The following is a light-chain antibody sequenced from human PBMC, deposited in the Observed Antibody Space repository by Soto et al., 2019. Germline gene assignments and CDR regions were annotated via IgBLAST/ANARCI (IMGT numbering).Light chain of an antibody. CDR3: HQRQSWPRT. CDR1: QYINTR. Sequence: EIVMTQSPATLSSFPCDRVTLSCRASQYINTRLAWYQPRPGQAPRLLIYQTSIRAAGIPARFSASGTGTDFTLTSSDVQPADFAVYSCHQRQSWPRTFGQGTKVDIK. CDR2: QTS. V-gene: IGKV3-11*01. J-gene: IGKJ1*01.